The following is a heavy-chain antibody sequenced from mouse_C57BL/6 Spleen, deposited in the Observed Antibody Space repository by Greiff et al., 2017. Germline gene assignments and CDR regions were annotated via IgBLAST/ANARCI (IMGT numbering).Heavy chain of an antibody. CDR1: GYTFTSYW. J-gene: IGHJ1*03. D-gene: IGHD4-1*01. CDR2: IYPGNSAT. CDR3: RGRTGTKALYWYFDV. Sequence: VQLQQSGTVLARPGASVKMSCKTSGYTFTSYWMHWVKQRPGQGLEWLGAIYPGNSATSYNQKFKGKAKLTAATSASTAYMELSSRTNEDSAVCYCRGRTGTKALYWYFDVWGTGTTVTVSS. V-gene: IGHV1-5*01.